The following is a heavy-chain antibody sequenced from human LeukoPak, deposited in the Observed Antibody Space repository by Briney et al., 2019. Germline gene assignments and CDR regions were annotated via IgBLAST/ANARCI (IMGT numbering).Heavy chain of an antibody. CDR3: ATVSTIFGVFFDY. CDR1: GGTFSTYS. V-gene: IGHV1-24*01. Sequence: ASVKVSCKASGGTFSTYSISWVRQAPGKGLEWMGGFDPEDGETIYAQKFQGRVTMTEDTSTDTAYMELSSLRSEDTAVYYCATVSTIFGVFFDYWGQGTLVTVSS. CDR2: FDPEDGET. J-gene: IGHJ4*02. D-gene: IGHD3-3*01.